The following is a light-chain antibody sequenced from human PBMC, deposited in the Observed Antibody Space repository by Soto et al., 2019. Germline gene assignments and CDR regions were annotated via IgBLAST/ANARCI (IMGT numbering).Light chain of an antibody. J-gene: IGLJ1*01. CDR2: DVT. Sequence: QSVLTQPASVSGSPGQSIAISCTGTSNDVGSYNYVSWYQQHPGKAPKLMIYDVTNRPSGVSDRFSGSKSGNTASLTISGLQAEDEADYYCKSYTTSNTYVFGGGTKVTVL. CDR3: KSYTTSNTYV. V-gene: IGLV2-14*01. CDR1: SNDVGSYNY.